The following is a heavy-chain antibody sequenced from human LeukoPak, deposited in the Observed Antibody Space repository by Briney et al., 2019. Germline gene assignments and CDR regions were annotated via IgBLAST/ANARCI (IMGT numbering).Heavy chain of an antibody. CDR2: ISGSGGST. CDR1: GFTFSSYA. J-gene: IGHJ3*02. Sequence: GSLRLSCAASGFTFSSYAMSWVRQAPGKGLEWVSAISGSGGSTYYADSVKGRFTISRDNSKNTLYLQMNSLRAEDTAVYYCAKVWGLFTMINGAFDIWGQGTMVTVSS. D-gene: IGHD3-22*01. V-gene: IGHV3-23*01. CDR3: AKVWGLFTMINGAFDI.